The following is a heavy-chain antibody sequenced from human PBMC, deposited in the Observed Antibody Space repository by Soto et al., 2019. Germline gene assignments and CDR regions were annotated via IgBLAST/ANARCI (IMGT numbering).Heavy chain of an antibody. J-gene: IGHJ6*02. CDR2: INHSGST. CDR3: ARDSDIVVVPAASYYYYGMDV. D-gene: IGHD2-2*01. CDR1: GGSFSGYY. Sequence: QVQLQQWGAGLLKPSETLSLTCAVYGGSFSGYYWSWIRQPPGKGLEWIGEINHSGSTNYNPSLKCRVTISVDTSKNQFSLKLSSVTAADTAVYYCARDSDIVVVPAASYYYYGMDVWGQGTTVTVSS. V-gene: IGHV4-34*01.